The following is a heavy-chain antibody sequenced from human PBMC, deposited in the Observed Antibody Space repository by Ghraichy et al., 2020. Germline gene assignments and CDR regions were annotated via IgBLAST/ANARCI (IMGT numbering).Heavy chain of an antibody. CDR2: FSNGGFGT. J-gene: IGHJ4*02. CDR1: GFTFSNYA. Sequence: GESLNISCAASGFTFSNYAMSWVRQAPGKGLEWVSGFSNGGFGTYYADSVMGRFTISRDNFKYMLYLQMNSLRAEDTAVYYCAKHMGSSTWYPFDYWAQGTLVTVSS. CDR3: AKHMGSSTWYPFDY. D-gene: IGHD6-13*01. V-gene: IGHV3-23*01.